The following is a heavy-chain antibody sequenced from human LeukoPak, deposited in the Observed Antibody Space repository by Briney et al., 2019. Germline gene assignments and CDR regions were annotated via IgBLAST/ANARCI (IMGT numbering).Heavy chain of an antibody. D-gene: IGHD3-9*01. CDR3: AKRYDLLTGYYPSDS. CDR1: GFTFSSYA. CDR2: ISGSGGNT. J-gene: IGHJ4*02. Sequence: PGGSLRLSCAASGFTFSSYAMNWVRQAPGKGLEWVSAISGSGGNTYYAVSVKGRFTISRDNSKNTVSLQLNSLRAEDTAVYYCAKRYDLLTGYYPSDSWGQGTLVTVSS. V-gene: IGHV3-23*01.